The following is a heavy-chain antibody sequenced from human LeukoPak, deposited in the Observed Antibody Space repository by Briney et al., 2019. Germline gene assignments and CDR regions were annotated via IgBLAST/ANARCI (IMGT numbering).Heavy chain of an antibody. CDR2: MYLSGTT. J-gene: IGHJ5*02. CDR3: ARFYDSSLWFDP. D-gene: IGHD3-22*01. Sequence: SETLSLTCTVSGDSINSLDLWSWVRQPPGKGLEWIGEMYLSGTTHSNPSVKSRVTISIDTSKNQFSLKLSSVTAADTAVYYCARFYDSSLWFDPWGQGTLVTVSS. CDR1: GDSINSLDL. V-gene: IGHV4-4*02.